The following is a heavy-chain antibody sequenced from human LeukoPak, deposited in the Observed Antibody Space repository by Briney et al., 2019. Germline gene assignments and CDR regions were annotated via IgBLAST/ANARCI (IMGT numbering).Heavy chain of an antibody. V-gene: IGHV4-39*01. CDR3: ARLIRGSYQMPVIDY. D-gene: IGHD1-26*01. J-gene: IGHJ4*02. Sequence: SETLSLTCTVSGGSISSSSYYWGWIRQPPGKGLEWIGSIYYSGSTYYNPSLKSRVTISVDTSKNQFSLKLSSVTAADTAVYYCARLIRGSYQMPVIDYWGQGTLVTVSS. CDR1: GGSISSSSYY. CDR2: IYYSGST.